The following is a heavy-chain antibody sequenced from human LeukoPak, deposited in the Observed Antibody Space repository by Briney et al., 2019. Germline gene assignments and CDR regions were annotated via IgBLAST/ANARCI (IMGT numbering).Heavy chain of an antibody. CDR1: GGSISSGGYS. J-gene: IGHJ4*02. V-gene: IGHV4-30-2*01. CDR3: VRASAVYYDSSGYYYPHFDY. Sequence: SETLSLTCAVSGGSISSGGYSWSWIRQPPGKGLEWIGYIYHSGSTYYNPSLKSRVTISVDRSKNQFSLKLSSATAADTAVYYCVRASAVYYDSSGYYYPHFDYWGQGTLVTVSS. CDR2: IYHSGST. D-gene: IGHD3-22*01.